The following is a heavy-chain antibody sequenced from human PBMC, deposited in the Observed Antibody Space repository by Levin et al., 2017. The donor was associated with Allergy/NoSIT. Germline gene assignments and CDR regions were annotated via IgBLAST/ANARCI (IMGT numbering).Heavy chain of an antibody. Sequence: GEPLKISCGASGFTFSDHAMTWVRQAPGKGLEWISGISGSDGATYYADSVRGRFTISRDNSKKTLYLQMNSLRGEDTAVYHCAKGRSTNYVGGPFDPWGQGTLVTVSS. D-gene: IGHD1-7*01. CDR3: AKGRSTNYVGGPFDP. CDR1: GFTFSDHA. J-gene: IGHJ5*02. CDR2: ISGSDGAT. V-gene: IGHV3-23*01.